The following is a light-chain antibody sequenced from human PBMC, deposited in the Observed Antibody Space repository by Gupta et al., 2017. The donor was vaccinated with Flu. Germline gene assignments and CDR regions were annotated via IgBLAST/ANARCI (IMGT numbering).Light chain of an antibody. CDR1: ESISSY. V-gene: IGKV1-39*01. CDR2: AAS. J-gene: IGKJ1*01. Sequence: DIQMTQSPSSLSASVGDRVTITCRASESISSYLNWYQQKPGKGPNLLIYAASSLQSGVASRFSGSGSGTXFTLTIXRLQPEDFATYFCQQSDNTPRTFGXGTKVDI. CDR3: QQSDNTPRT.